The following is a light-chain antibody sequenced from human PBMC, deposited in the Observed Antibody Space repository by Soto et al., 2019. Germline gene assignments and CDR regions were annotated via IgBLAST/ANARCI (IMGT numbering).Light chain of an antibody. CDR3: QQYGSSSWT. Sequence: EIVLTQSPGTLSLSPGERATLSCRASQSVSRSYLALYQQKPGQAPRLLIYGASSRATGIPDRFSGSGSETDFTLTISRLEPEDFAVYYCQQYGSSSWTFGQGTKVEIK. J-gene: IGKJ1*01. V-gene: IGKV3-20*01. CDR2: GAS. CDR1: QSVSRSY.